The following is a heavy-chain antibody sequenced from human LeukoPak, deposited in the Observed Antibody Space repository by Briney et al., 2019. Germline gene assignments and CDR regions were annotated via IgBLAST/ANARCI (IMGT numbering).Heavy chain of an antibody. CDR3: ARDLGIPYGMDV. D-gene: IGHD7-27*01. V-gene: IGHV1-69*05. CDR1: GGTFSSYA. Sequence: ASVKVSCKASGGTFSSYAISWVRQAPGQGLEWMGGIIPIFGTANYAQKFQGRVTITTDESTSTAYMELSSLRSEDTAVYYCARDLGIPYGMDVWGQGTTVTVSS. J-gene: IGHJ6*02. CDR2: IIPIFGTA.